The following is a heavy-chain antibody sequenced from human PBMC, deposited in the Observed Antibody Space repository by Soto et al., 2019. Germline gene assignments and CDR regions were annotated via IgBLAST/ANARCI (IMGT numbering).Heavy chain of an antibody. CDR3: AKRRYNIQEFDS. CDR1: GFSLSTSGVG. J-gene: IGHJ5*01. V-gene: IGHV2-5*02. Sequence: QITLKESGPTLVKPTQTLTLTCTFSGFSLSTSGVGVGWIRQPPGKALEWLALIYWDDDKRYSPSLKSRLTIAKDTPKTRVVLTMTNMDPVDTGTYYCAKRRYNIQEFDSWGQEPWSPSPQ. D-gene: IGHD1-1*01. CDR2: IYWDDDK.